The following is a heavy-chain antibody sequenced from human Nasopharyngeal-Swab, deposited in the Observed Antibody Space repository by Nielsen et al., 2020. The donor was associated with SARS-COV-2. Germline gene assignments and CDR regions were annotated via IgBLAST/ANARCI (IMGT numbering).Heavy chain of an antibody. D-gene: IGHD2-2*01. CDR2: IYHSGST. CDR1: GYSISSGYY. Sequence: GSLRLSCDVSGYSISSGYYWGWIRQPPGKGLEWIGSIYHSGSTYYNPSLKSRVTISVDTSKNQFSLKLSSVTAADTAVYYCASQSARYCSSTSCPPYTVDYWGQGTLVTVSS. V-gene: IGHV4-38-2*01. CDR3: ASQSARYCSSTSCPPYTVDY. J-gene: IGHJ4*02.